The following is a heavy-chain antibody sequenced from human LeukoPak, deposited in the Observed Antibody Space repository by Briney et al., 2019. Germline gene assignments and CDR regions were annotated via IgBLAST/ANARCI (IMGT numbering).Heavy chain of an antibody. CDR3: AREAYYYYGSGSAFDY. J-gene: IGHJ4*02. CDR1: GGSFSSGSYY. CDR2: IYTSGST. D-gene: IGHD3-10*01. Sequence: PSQTLSLTCTVSGGSFSSGSYYWSWIRQPAGKGLEWIGRIYTSGSTNYNPSLESRVTISVDTSKNQFSLKLSSVTAADTAVYYCAREAYYYYGSGSAFDYWGQGTLVTVSS. V-gene: IGHV4-61*02.